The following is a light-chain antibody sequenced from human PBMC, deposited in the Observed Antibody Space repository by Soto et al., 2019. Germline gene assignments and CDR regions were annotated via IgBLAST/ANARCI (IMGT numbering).Light chain of an antibody. Sequence: EIVLTQSPGTLSLSPGERATLSCRASQSVSSALAWYLQKPGQAPRLLIYDASTRAAGIPVRFSGSGSGTAFTLTISSLEPEDFAVYYCQQRSNWPAMITFGQGTRLEIK. CDR3: QQRSNWPAMIT. V-gene: IGKV3-11*01. J-gene: IGKJ5*01. CDR1: QSVSSA. CDR2: DAS.